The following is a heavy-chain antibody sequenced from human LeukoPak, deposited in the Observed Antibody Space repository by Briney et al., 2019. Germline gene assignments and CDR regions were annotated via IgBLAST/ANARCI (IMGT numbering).Heavy chain of an antibody. CDR1: GSGFTFGNFG. D-gene: IGHD3-16*01. J-gene: IGHJ6*03. CDR2: ISGSGYYT. V-gene: IGHV3-23*01. CDR3: AKDGSWGDYYFYFYMDV. Sequence: GGSLRLSCEASGSGFTFGNFGMSWVRQAPGKGLEWLSGISGSGYYTYYADSVKDRFTISRDNSKNTLYIQMNSLRAEDTAVYYCAKDGSWGDYYFYFYMDVWGKGTTVTVSS.